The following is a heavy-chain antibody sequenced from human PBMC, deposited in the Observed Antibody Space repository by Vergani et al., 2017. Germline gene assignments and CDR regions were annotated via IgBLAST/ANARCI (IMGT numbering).Heavy chain of an antibody. J-gene: IGHJ5*02. CDR1: GYTFTSYG. Sequence: QVQLVQSGAEVKKPGASVKVSCKASGYTFTSYGISWVRQAPGQGLEWMGWISAYNGNTNYAQKLQGRVTMTTDTSTSTAYMELRSLRSDDTAVYYCARDLLLLWFGERPLKADSNWFDPWGQGTLVTVSS. CDR2: ISAYNGNT. V-gene: IGHV1-18*01. CDR3: ARDLLLLWFGERPLKADSNWFDP. D-gene: IGHD3-10*01.